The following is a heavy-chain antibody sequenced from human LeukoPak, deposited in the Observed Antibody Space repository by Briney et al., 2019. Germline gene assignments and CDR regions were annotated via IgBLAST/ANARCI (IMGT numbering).Heavy chain of an antibody. Sequence: SVKVSCKASGGTFSSYAISWVRQAPGQGLEWMGGIIPIFGTANYAQKFQGRVTITTDESTSTAYMELSSLRSEDTAVYYCASPLKRWLQLLEVYWGQGTLVTVSS. CDR3: ASPLKRWLQLLEVY. CDR2: IIPIFGTA. J-gene: IGHJ4*02. D-gene: IGHD5-24*01. CDR1: GGTFSSYA. V-gene: IGHV1-69*05.